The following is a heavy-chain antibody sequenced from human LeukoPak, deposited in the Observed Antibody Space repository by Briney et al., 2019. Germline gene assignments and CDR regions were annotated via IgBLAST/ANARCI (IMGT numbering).Heavy chain of an antibody. V-gene: IGHV1-69*04. CDR1: GGAFSSYA. CDR2: IIPILGIA. CDR3: VRVREGCSSTSCYYYFDY. J-gene: IGHJ4*02. Sequence: ASVKVSCKASGGAFSSYAISWVRQAPGQGLEWMGRIIPILGIANYAQKFQGRVTITADKSTSTAYMELSSLRSEDTAVYYCVRVREGCSSTSCYYYFDYWGQGTLVTVSS. D-gene: IGHD2-2*01.